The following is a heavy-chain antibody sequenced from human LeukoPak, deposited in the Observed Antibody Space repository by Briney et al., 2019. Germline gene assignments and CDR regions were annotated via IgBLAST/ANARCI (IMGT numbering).Heavy chain of an antibody. D-gene: IGHD3-22*01. Sequence: SETLSLTCTVSGGSISNTHYYWDWIRQPPGKGLVWIVTIYYTGSTDYNPSLKSRVTISVDKSKNQFSLKLSSVTAADTAVYYCASRRFYESTGYYDYWGQGTLVTVSS. CDR2: IYYTGST. CDR3: ASRRFYESTGYYDY. J-gene: IGHJ4*02. CDR1: GGSISNTHYY. V-gene: IGHV4-39*07.